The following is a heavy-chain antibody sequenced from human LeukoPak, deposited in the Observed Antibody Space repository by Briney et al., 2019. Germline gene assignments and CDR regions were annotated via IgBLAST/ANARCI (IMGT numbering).Heavy chain of an antibody. CDR3: ARVLGRLNMGSSGVPLIRPTNYFDY. CDR2: IGGGGDTT. D-gene: IGHD3-22*01. CDR1: GFTFSIYA. Sequence: GGSLRLSCATSGFTFSIYAMTWVRQAPGKGLEWVSSIGGGGDTTYYADSVKGRFTTSRDNSKNTLFLQMNSLRAEDTAVYYCARVLGRLNMGSSGVPLIRPTNYFDYWGQGTLVTVSS. V-gene: IGHV3-23*01. J-gene: IGHJ4*02.